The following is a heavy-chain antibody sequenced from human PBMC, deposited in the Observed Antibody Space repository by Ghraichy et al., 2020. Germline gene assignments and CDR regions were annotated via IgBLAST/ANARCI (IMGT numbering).Heavy chain of an antibody. V-gene: IGHV1-18*01. CDR3: ARLRRDGSDIYYGFALHYMDV. D-gene: IGHD3-10*01. J-gene: IGHJ6*03. Sequence: ASVKVSCRASGYNIMNYGFNWVRQAPGQGLEWLGWISPYNGNTKSPQRVQGRVTMTTDTSTSTAYLELRRLTSADTAVYYCARLRRDGSDIYYGFALHYMDVWGKGTTVIVSS. CDR1: GYNIMNYG. CDR2: ISPYNGNT.